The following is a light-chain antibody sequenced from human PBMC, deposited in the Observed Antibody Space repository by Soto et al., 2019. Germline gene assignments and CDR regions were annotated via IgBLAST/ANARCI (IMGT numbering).Light chain of an antibody. Sequence: EIVLTQSPGTLSLSPGDRATLSCRASQTISSSYLAWYQQKPGQAPRLLIFDVSNRATGIPDRFSGSGSGTEFILTISRLEPEDVAVYYCQQYDSSLFTFGPGTKVDIK. J-gene: IGKJ3*01. CDR3: QQYDSSLFT. CDR1: QTISSSY. CDR2: DVS. V-gene: IGKV3-20*01.